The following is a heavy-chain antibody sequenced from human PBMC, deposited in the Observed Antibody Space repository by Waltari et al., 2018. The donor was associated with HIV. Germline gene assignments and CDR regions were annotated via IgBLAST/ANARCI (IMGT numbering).Heavy chain of an antibody. D-gene: IGHD3-10*01. Sequence: QVQLQESGPGLVTPSQTLSLTCTFSGGPISSPVFYWSWIRQHPGKGLEWIGNIYYTGSTYYNPSLKSRVTISIDTSNNQFSLNLSSVTAADTAVYYCARDYGSGRGGGMDVWGQGTTVTVSS. CDR1: GGPISSPVFY. CDR3: ARDYGSGRGGGMDV. J-gene: IGHJ6*02. CDR2: IYYTGST. V-gene: IGHV4-31*03.